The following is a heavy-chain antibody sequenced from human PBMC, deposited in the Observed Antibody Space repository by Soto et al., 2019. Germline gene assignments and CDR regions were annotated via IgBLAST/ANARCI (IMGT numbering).Heavy chain of an antibody. J-gene: IGHJ4*02. CDR3: ARENITMVRGVTFDY. V-gene: IGHV1-69*13. CDR2: IIPIFGTA. D-gene: IGHD3-10*01. CDR1: GGTFSSYA. Sequence: SVKVSCKASGGTFSSYAISWVRQAPGQGLEWMGGIIPIFGTANYAQKFQGRVTITADESTNTAYMELGSLRSEDTAVYYCARENITMVRGVTFDYWGQGTLVTVSS.